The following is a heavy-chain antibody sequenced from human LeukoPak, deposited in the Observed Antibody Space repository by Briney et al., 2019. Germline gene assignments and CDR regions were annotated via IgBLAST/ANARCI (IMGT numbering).Heavy chain of an antibody. J-gene: IGHJ4*02. CDR3: ARPYSWDTLRLYYFDY. CDR1: GFTFSSYA. V-gene: IGHV3-30-3*01. CDR2: ISYDGSNK. Sequence: GRSLRLSCAASGFTFSSYAMHWVRQAPGKGLEWVAVISYDGSNKYYADSVKGRFTISRDNSKNTPYLQMNSLRAEDTAVYYCARPYSWDTLRLYYFDYWGQGTLVTVSS. D-gene: IGHD2-15*01.